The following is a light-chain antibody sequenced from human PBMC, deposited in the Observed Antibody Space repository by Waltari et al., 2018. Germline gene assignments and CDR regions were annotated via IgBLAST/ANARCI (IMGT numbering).Light chain of an antibody. J-gene: IGLJ3*02. V-gene: IGLV2-23*02. CDR2: EVT. CDR3: CSYAGSRTLV. CDR1: SSYVGNYHL. Sequence: QSALTQPASVSGAPGPSLTISCTGTSSYVGNYHLVTWYQQHPGRAPKLMISEVTKRPSGVSNRFSGSKSGNTASLTISGLQAEDEADYYCCSYAGSRTLVFGGGTKLTVL.